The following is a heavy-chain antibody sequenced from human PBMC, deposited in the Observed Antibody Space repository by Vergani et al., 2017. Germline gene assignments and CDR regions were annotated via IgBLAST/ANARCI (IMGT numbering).Heavy chain of an antibody. J-gene: IGHJ4*02. CDR1: GGSVSSGSYY. CDR2: ISYSGCT. CDR3: AREVHYYDSSGFGFDY. D-gene: IGHD3-22*01. Sequence: QVQLQESGPGLVKPSETLSLTCSVSGGSVSSGSYYWSWIRQPPGKGLEWIGYISYSGCTNYNPSLKSRVTISVDTSKNQFSLKLSSVTAADMAVYYCAREVHYYDSSGFGFDYWGQGTLVTVSS. V-gene: IGHV4-61*01.